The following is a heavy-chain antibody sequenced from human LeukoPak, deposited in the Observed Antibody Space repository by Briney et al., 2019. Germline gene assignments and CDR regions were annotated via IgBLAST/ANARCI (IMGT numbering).Heavy chain of an antibody. D-gene: IGHD1-26*01. V-gene: IGHV1-69*06. CDR2: IIPIFGTA. CDR1: GYTFTTYG. CDR3: ARDREKYYYYYYMDV. J-gene: IGHJ6*03. Sequence: SVKVSCKASGYTFTTYGINWVRQAPGQGLEWMGGIIPIFGTANYAQKFQGRVTITADKSTSTAYMELSSLRSEDTAVYYCARDREKYYYYYYMDVWGKGTTVTVSS.